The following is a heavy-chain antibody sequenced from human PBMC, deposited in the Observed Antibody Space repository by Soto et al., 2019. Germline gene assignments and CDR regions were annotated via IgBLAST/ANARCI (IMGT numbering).Heavy chain of an antibody. CDR2: ISWNSGTR. CDR1: GFTFDIYA. CDR3: AKELGGYSYGYELDH. J-gene: IGHJ4*02. D-gene: IGHD5-18*01. V-gene: IGHV3-9*01. Sequence: EVQLVDSGGGLVQPGRSLRLSCAASGFTFDIYAMHWVRQAPGKGLEWVSSISWNSGTRGYADSVKGRFTISRDNAKNSPYLQMDSLRTEDTAFYYCAKELGGYSYGYELDHWGQGTLVAVSS.